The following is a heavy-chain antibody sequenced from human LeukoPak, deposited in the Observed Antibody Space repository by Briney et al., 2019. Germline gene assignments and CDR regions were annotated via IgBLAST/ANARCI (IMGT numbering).Heavy chain of an antibody. J-gene: IGHJ4*02. CDR1: GGSFTDYF. CDR3: ASGSYFDY. CDR2: INDYTGDT. Sequence: SETLSLTCTVYGGSFTDYFWTWIRQSPGKGLEWIGEINDYTGDTNYNPSLNSRVSIPLEKSKNQFSLELRSVTAADTAVYYCASGSYFDYWGQGTLVTVSS. V-gene: IGHV4-34*01.